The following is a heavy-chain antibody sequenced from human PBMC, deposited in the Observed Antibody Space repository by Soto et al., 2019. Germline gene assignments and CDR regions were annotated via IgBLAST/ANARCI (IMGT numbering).Heavy chain of an antibody. CDR3: ARTDSSGYYYRRWFDP. D-gene: IGHD3-22*01. V-gene: IGHV4-59*01. CDR2: IYYSGST. J-gene: IGHJ5*02. CDR1: GGSISSYY. Sequence: SETLSLTCTVSGGSISSYYWSWIRQPPGKGLEWIGYIYYSGSTNYNPSLKSRVTISVDTSKNQFSLKLSSVTAADTAVYYCARTDSSGYYYRRWFDPWGQGTLVTVSS.